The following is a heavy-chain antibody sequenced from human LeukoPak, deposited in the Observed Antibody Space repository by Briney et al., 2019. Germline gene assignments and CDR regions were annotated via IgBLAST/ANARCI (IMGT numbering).Heavy chain of an antibody. CDR2: INHSGST. J-gene: IGHJ4*02. V-gene: IGHV4-34*01. Sequence: SETLSLTCAVYGGSFSGYYWSWIRQPPGKGLGWIGEINHSGSTNYNPSLKSRVTISVDTSKNQFSLKLSSVTAADTAVYYCARGRSSSTSLLGYYFDYWGQGTLVTVSS. CDR3: ARGRSSSTSLLGYYFDY. CDR1: GGSFSGYY. D-gene: IGHD2-2*01.